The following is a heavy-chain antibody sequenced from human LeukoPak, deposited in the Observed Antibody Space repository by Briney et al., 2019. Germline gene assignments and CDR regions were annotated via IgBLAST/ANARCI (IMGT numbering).Heavy chain of an antibody. CDR1: GGSLSGYY. Sequence: SETLSLTCAVSGGSLSGYYWSWTPKPPAKGLEWIGYNYYSGSTNYNPSLKSQLHISVDTSKNQFSLKLSSVTAADTAVYYCARLRGNYFPDYWGQGTLVTVSS. CDR3: ARLRGNYFPDY. J-gene: IGHJ4*02. CDR2: NYYSGST. V-gene: IGHV4-59*01. D-gene: IGHD4-11*01.